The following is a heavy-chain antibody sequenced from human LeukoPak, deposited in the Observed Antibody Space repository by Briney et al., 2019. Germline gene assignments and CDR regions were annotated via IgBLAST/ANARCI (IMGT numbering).Heavy chain of an antibody. Sequence: ASVKVSCKASGYTLTSYDINWVRQATGQGLEWMGWMNPNSGNTGYAQKFQGRVTITRNTSISTAYMELSSLRSEDTAVYYCARSYQLLYHWFDPWAEGALVTVSS. J-gene: IGHJ5*02. D-gene: IGHD2-2*02. CDR1: GYTLTSYD. CDR2: MNPNSGNT. CDR3: ARSYQLLYHWFDP. V-gene: IGHV1-8*03.